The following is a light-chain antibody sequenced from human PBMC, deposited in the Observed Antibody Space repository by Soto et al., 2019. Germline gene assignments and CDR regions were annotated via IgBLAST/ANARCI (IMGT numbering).Light chain of an antibody. V-gene: IGKV3-20*01. CDR3: QQHGSGPWT. Sequence: EIVLTQSPGTLSLSPGERATLSCRASQSVSGSSLAWYQQRLGQAPRLLIYDASSRATGIPDRFSGRGSGTDFTLTISRLEPEDFAVYYCQQHGSGPWTFGQGTKVEVK. J-gene: IGKJ1*01. CDR2: DAS. CDR1: QSVSGSS.